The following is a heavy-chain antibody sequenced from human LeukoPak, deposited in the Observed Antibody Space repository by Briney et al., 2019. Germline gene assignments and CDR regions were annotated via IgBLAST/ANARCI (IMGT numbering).Heavy chain of an antibody. CDR1: GYTFNGYY. CDR3: ARPDYYGSGAAHGFDY. Sequence: ASVKVSCKASGYTFNGYYMHWVRQATGQGLEWMGWINPNSGGTNYAQKFQGRVTMTRDTSISTAYMELSRLRSDDTAVYYCARPDYYGSGAAHGFDYWGQGTLVTVSS. V-gene: IGHV1-2*02. J-gene: IGHJ4*02. CDR2: INPNSGGT. D-gene: IGHD3-10*01.